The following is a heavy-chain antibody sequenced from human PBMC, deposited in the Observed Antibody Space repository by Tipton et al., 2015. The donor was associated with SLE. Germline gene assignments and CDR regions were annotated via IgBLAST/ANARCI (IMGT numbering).Heavy chain of an antibody. CDR2: MHISGTA. Sequence: TLSLTCNLSSGSISDYYWSWIRQPAGKGLEWIGRMHISGTANYNPSLKSRVAMSFDTSKNLFSLKLTSVTATDTAVYYCARGQYKRDYWGQGTLVTVSS. J-gene: IGHJ4*02. V-gene: IGHV4-4*07. D-gene: IGHD1-1*01. CDR1: SGSISDYY. CDR3: ARGQYKRDY.